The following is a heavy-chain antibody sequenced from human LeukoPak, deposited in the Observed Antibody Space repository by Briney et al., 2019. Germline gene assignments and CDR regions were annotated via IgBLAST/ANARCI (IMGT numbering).Heavy chain of an antibody. CDR1: GFTFSSSE. V-gene: IGHV3-48*03. CDR3: ARRRDWFDP. Sequence: GGSLRLSCAASGFTFSSSEMNWVRQAPGKGLEWVSYIGSSGNAIYYADSVRGRFTISRGNAKNSLYLQMNSLRVEDTAVYYCARRRDWFDPWGQGTLVTVSS. J-gene: IGHJ5*02. CDR2: IGSSGNAI.